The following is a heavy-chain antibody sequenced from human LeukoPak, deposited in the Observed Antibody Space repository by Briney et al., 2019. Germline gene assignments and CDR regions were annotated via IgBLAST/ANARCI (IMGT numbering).Heavy chain of an antibody. CDR3: ARLSVPSEYRYNWFDP. D-gene: IGHD6-6*01. CDR1: GFTFSDYY. V-gene: IGHV3-11*03. Sequence: GGSLRLSCAASGFTFSDYYMSWIRQAPGKGLEWVSYISSSSSYTNYADSVKGRFTISRDNAKNSLYLQMNSLRAEDTAVYYCARLSVPSEYRYNWFDPWGQGTLVTVSS. CDR2: ISSSSSYT. J-gene: IGHJ5*02.